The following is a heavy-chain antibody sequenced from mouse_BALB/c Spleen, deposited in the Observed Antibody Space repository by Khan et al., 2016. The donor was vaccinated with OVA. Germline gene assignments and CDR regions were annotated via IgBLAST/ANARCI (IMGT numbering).Heavy chain of an antibody. Sequence: QVQLKESGPGLVQPSQSLSITCTVSGFSLTSYGVHWVRQSPGKGLEWLGVIWRGGNTDYNAAFMSRLSITKDNSKSQVFFKMNSLQADDTAIYYCVKKITTVDYYAMDYWGQGTSVTVSS. CDR1: GFSLTSYG. CDR2: IWRGGNT. CDR3: VKKITTVDYYAMDY. J-gene: IGHJ4*01. D-gene: IGHD1-1*01. V-gene: IGHV2-5*01.